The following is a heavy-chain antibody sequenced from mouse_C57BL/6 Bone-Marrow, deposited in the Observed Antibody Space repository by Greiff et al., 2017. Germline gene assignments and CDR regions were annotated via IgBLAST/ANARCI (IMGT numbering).Heavy chain of an antibody. D-gene: IGHD2-2*01. CDR1: GYTFTSYW. Sequence: QVQLQQPGAELVKPGASVKLSCKASGYTFTSYWMHWVKQRPGQGLEWIGMIHPNSGSANYNEKFKSKATLTVDKSSSTAYMQLSSLTSEDSAVYYCASMVTTEVYAMDDWGQGTSVTVSS. CDR2: IHPNSGSA. J-gene: IGHJ4*01. CDR3: ASMVTTEVYAMDD. V-gene: IGHV1-64*01.